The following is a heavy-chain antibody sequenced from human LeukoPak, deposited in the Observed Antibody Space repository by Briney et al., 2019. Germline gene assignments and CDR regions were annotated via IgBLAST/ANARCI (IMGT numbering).Heavy chain of an antibody. V-gene: IGHV1-2*02. CDR2: INPNSGGT. D-gene: IGHD6-6*01. Sequence: ASVKVSCKASGYTFTGYYMHWVRQAPGQGLEWMGWINPNSGGTNYAQKFQGRVTMTRDTSISTAYMELSRLRSDDTAVYYCARDVGLYRSSSPPFDYWGQGTLVTVSS. J-gene: IGHJ4*02. CDR1: GYTFTGYY. CDR3: ARDVGLYRSSSPPFDY.